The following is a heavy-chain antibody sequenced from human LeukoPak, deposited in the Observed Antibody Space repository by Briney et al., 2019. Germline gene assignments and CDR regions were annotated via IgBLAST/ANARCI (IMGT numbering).Heavy chain of an antibody. CDR1: GFTFSSYH. CDR3: ARDALRDDAFDI. Sequence: GSLRLSCKASGFTFSSYHMNWVRQAPGKGLEWVSSISSSSVYTHYADSVKGRITISRDNGKNSLYLQMNSLTAEDTALYYCARDALRDDAFDIWGQGTMVTVSS. J-gene: IGHJ3*02. V-gene: IGHV3-21*04. CDR2: ISSSSVYT.